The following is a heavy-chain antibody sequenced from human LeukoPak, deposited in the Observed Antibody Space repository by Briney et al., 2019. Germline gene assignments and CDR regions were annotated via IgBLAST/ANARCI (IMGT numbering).Heavy chain of an antibody. CDR2: ISYDGSNK. J-gene: IGHJ4*02. Sequence: PGRSLRLSCAASGFTFSSYAMHWVRQAPGKGLEGVAVISYDGSNKYYADSVKGRFTISRDNSKNTLYLQMNSLRAEDTAVYYCAGSPKREVRGVISDYWGQGTLVTVSS. V-gene: IGHV3-30*01. CDR1: GFTFSSYA. D-gene: IGHD3-10*01. CDR3: AGSPKREVRGVISDY.